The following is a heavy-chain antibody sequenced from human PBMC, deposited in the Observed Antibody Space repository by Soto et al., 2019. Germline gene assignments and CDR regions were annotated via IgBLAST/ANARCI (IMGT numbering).Heavy chain of an antibody. J-gene: IGHJ3*02. CDR1: GFTFSSYD. V-gene: IGHV3-13*01. D-gene: IGHD3-16*02. CDR3: ARARYDYIWGSYPPGYAFDI. CDR2: IDTAGDT. Sequence: EVQLVESGGGLVQPGGSLRLSCAASGFTFSSYDMHWVRQATGKGLEWVSAIDTAGDTYYPGSVKGRFTISRENAKNSWYLQRNSLRAGDTAVYYCARARYDYIWGSYPPGYAFDIWGQGTMVTVSS.